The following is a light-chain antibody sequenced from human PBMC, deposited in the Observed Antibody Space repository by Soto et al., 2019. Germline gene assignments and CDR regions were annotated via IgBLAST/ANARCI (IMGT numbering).Light chain of an antibody. Sequence: QSALTQPASLSGSPGQSITITCTGTSSDIGSYNYVSWYQQHPAKAPKLLIFDVSYRPSGISDRFSGSKSGNTASLTISGLQPEYEADYYCSSYGASATLFGGGTKLTVL. V-gene: IGLV2-14*03. CDR2: DVS. CDR3: SSYGASATL. J-gene: IGLJ3*02. CDR1: SSDIGSYNY.